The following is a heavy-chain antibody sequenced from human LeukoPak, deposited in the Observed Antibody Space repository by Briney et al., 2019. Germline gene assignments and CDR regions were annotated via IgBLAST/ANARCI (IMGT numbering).Heavy chain of an antibody. Sequence: SETLSLTCTVSGGSISSYYWSWIRQPPGKGLEWIGYIYYSGSTNYNPSLKSRVNISVDTSKNQFSLKLSCVTAADTAVYYCARDLYSYGLDYWGQGTLVTVSS. J-gene: IGHJ4*02. CDR2: IYYSGST. D-gene: IGHD5-18*01. CDR1: GGSISSYY. CDR3: ARDLYSYGLDY. V-gene: IGHV4-59*01.